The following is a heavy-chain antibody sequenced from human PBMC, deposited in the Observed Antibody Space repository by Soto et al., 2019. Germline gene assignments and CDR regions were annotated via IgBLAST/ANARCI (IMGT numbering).Heavy chain of an antibody. CDR3: AKDKGRSPQRTFEF. CDR1: GFIFEEYA. V-gene: IGHV3-9*01. Sequence: EVRLVESGGGLVQPGGSLRLSCEASGFIFEEYAMHWVRQVAGKGPEWVSGISWNSGSLGYVASVKGRFTISRDNAKESLYLQMHGLRSEDTAFYYCAKDKGRSPQRTFEFGGQGTLVTVST. D-gene: IGHD1-26*01. J-gene: IGHJ4*02. CDR2: ISWNSGSL.